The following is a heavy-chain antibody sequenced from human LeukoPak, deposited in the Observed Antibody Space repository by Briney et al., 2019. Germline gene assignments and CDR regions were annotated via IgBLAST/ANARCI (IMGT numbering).Heavy chain of an antibody. Sequence: GGSLRLSCAASGFSFSNYWMTWARQAPGKGLEWVANTNQDGSQKNYLDSVRGRFTISRDNAKSSLYPQMNSLRVDDTAVYFCLGSASYTHWGQGTLVTVSS. CDR1: GFSFSNYW. V-gene: IGHV3-7*01. J-gene: IGHJ4*02. CDR2: TNQDGSQK. D-gene: IGHD3-10*01. CDR3: LGSASYTH.